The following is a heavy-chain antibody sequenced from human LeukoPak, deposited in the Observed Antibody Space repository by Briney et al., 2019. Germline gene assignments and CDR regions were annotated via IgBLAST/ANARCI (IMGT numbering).Heavy chain of an antibody. CDR3: TRAGYDILTGYSN. Sequence: GGSLRLSCTASGFTFGDYAMSWFRQAPGKGLEWVGFIRSKAYGGTTEYAASVKGRFTISRDDSNSIAYLQMNSLKTEDTAVYYCTRAGYDILTGYSNWGQGTLVTVSS. J-gene: IGHJ4*02. CDR2: IRSKAYGGTT. D-gene: IGHD3-9*01. CDR1: GFTFGDYA. V-gene: IGHV3-49*03.